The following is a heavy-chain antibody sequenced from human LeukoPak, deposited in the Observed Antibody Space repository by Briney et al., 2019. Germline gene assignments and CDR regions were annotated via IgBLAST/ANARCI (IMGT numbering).Heavy chain of an antibody. J-gene: IGHJ4*02. CDR3: AKDSLKWGIAAAGTVY. CDR1: GFTFSSYA. D-gene: IGHD6-13*01. Sequence: GGSLRLSCAAPGFTFSSYAMSWVRQAPGKGLEWVSAISGSGGSTYYADSVKGRFTISRDNSKNTLYLQMNSLRAEDTAVYYCAKDSLKWGIAAAGTVYWGQGTLVTVSS. CDR2: ISGSGGST. V-gene: IGHV3-23*01.